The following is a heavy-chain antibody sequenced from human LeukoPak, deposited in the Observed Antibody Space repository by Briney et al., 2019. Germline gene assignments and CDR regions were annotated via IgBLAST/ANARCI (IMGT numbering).Heavy chain of an antibody. Sequence: SGGSLRLSCAASGFTFSSYWMSWVRQAPGKGLEWVANIKQDGSEKYYVDSVKGRFTISRDNAKNSLYLQMNSLRAEDTAVYYCARSPLPYYYYYMDVWGKGTTVTVSS. CDR3: ARSPLPYYYYYMDV. CDR2: IKQDGSEK. CDR1: GFTFSSYW. V-gene: IGHV3-7*01. J-gene: IGHJ6*03.